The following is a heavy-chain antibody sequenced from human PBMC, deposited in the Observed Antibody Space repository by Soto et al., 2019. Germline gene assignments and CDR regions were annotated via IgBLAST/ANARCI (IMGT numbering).Heavy chain of an antibody. CDR1: GFTFSSYA. J-gene: IGHJ4*02. CDR2: ISSNGGST. Sequence: GGSLRLSCSASGFTFSSYAMHWVRQAPGKGLEYVSGISSNGGSTYYADTVKGRFTISRDNSKNTLYLQMSSLRAEDTAVYYCVKVKYASGSYNYDYWGQGTLVTVSS. D-gene: IGHD3-10*01. CDR3: VKVKYASGSYNYDY. V-gene: IGHV3-64D*06.